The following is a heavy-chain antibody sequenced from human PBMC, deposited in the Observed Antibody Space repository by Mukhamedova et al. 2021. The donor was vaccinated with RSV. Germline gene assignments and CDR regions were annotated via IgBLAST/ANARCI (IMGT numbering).Heavy chain of an antibody. J-gene: IGHJ6*02. CDR2: ISGSGGST. V-gene: IGHV3-23*01. CDR3: AKEVSSWASDGMDV. Sequence: YAMSWVRQAPGTGLEWVSAISGSGGSTYYADSVKGRFTISRDNSKNTLYLQMNSPRAADTAVHYCAKEVSSWASDGMDVWGQGTT. CDR1: YA. D-gene: IGHD6-13*01.